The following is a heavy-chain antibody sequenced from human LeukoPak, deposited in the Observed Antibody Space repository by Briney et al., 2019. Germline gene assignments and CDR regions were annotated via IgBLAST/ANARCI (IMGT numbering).Heavy chain of an antibody. CDR2: ISGSGGST. V-gene: IGHV3-23*01. Sequence: PGGSLRPSRAASGFTFSSYAMSWVRQAPGKGLEWVSAISGSGGSTSYADSVKGRFTISRDNSKNTLYRQMNSLRAEDTAVYYCANAHRGYGGNSGGFDYWGQGTLVTVSS. CDR3: ANAHRGYGGNSGGFDY. D-gene: IGHD4-23*01. CDR1: GFTFSSYA. J-gene: IGHJ4*02.